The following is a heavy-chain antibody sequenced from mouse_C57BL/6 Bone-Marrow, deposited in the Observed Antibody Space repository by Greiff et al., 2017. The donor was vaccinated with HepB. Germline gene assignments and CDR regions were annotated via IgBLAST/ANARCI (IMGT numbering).Heavy chain of an antibody. V-gene: IGHV1-43*01. CDR3: ARDYGSSYWFAY. CDR1: GYSFTGYY. CDR2: INPSTGGT. J-gene: IGHJ3*01. D-gene: IGHD1-1*01. Sequence: VQLQQSGPELVKPGASVKISCKASGYSFTGYYMHWVKQSSEKSLEWIGEINPSTGGTSYNQKFKGKATLTVDKSSSTAYMQLKSLTSEDSAVYYCARDYGSSYWFAYWGQGTLVTVSA.